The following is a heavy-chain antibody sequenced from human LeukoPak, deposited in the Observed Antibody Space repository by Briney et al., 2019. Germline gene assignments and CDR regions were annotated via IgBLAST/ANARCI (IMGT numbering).Heavy chain of an antibody. V-gene: IGHV1-2*02. D-gene: IGHD3-3*01. CDR3: ASGIFGVVSLVYYGMDV. CDR1: GYTFTSYD. Sequence: ASVKVSCKASGYTFTSYDINWVRQATGQGLEWMGWMNPNSGGTNYAQKFQGRVTMTRDTSISTAYMELSRLRSDDTAVYYCASGIFGVVSLVYYGMDVWGQGTTVTVSS. CDR2: MNPNSGGT. J-gene: IGHJ6*02.